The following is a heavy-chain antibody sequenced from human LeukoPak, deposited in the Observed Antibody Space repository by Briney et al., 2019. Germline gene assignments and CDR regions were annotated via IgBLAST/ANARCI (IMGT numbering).Heavy chain of an antibody. CDR1: GGSISSGDYY. V-gene: IGHV4-30-4*01. J-gene: IGHJ4*02. Sequence: PSQTLSLTCTVSGGSISSGDYYLSWIRQPPGKGLEWIGYIYYSGSTYYNPSLKSRVTISVDTSKNQFSLKLSSVTAADTAVYYCARDRGAAAGTSYFDYWGQGTLVTVSS. CDR2: IYYSGST. D-gene: IGHD6-13*01. CDR3: ARDRGAAAGTSYFDY.